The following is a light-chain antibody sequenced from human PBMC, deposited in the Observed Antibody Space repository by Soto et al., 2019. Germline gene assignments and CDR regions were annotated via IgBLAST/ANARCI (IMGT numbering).Light chain of an antibody. V-gene: IGLV2-8*01. CDR1: SSDVGGYNY. J-gene: IGLJ1*01. Sequence: QSALTQPASVSGSPGQSITISCTGTSSDVGGYNYVSWYQQHPGKAPKLMIYDVTKRPSGVPDRFSGSKSGNTASLTVSGLQTEDEADYYCCSYTGSNTLYVFGTGTKVTVL. CDR2: DVT. CDR3: CSYTGSNTLYV.